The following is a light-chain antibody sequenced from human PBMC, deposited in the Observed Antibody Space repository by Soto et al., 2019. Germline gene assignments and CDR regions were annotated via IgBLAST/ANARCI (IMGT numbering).Light chain of an antibody. V-gene: IGKV3-15*01. J-gene: IGKJ3*01. CDR3: QQYNNWPPFT. Sequence: EIVMTQSPATLSVSPGERATLSCRASQSVSNNLAWYQQKPGQAPRLLIYGASTRATGIPARFSGSGSGTDFTLIISSLQSEDFAVYYCQQYNNWPPFTFGPGTKVDIK. CDR2: GAS. CDR1: QSVSNN.